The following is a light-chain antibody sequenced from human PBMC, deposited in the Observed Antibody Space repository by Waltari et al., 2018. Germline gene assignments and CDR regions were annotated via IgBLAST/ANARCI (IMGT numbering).Light chain of an antibody. CDR2: WAS. V-gene: IGKV4-1*01. Sequence: DIVMTQSPATLAVSLGDRATINCKTSQSVLYSSNNKNYLAWYQQKPGQPPKLLIYWASTRESGVPDRFSGSGSGTDFTLTISSLQAEDVAVYYCQQYYSSLSWTFGQGTKVEIK. CDR3: QQYYSSLSWT. J-gene: IGKJ1*01. CDR1: QSVLYSSNNKNY.